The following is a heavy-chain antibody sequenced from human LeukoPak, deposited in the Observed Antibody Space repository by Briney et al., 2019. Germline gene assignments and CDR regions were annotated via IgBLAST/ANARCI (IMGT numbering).Heavy chain of an antibody. CDR1: GFTFSSYS. CDR3: AISYYYDRAEYFQH. J-gene: IGHJ1*01. V-gene: IGHV3-48*01. D-gene: IGHD3-22*01. CDR2: ISSSSSTI. Sequence: PGGSLRLSCAASGFTFSSYSMNWVRQAPGKGLEWVSYISSSSSTIYYADSVKGRFTISRDNAKNSLYLQMNSLRAEGTAVYYCAISYYYDRAEYFQHWGQGTLVTVSS.